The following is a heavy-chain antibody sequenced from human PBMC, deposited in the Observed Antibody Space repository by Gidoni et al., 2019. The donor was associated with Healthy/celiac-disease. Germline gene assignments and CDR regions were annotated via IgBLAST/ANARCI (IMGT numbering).Heavy chain of an antibody. Sequence: QVQLQESGPGLVKPSQTLSLTCTVSGGSISSGGYYWSWIRQHPGKGLEWIGYIYHSGSTYYNPSLKSRVTISVDMSKNQFSLKVSSVTAADTAVYYCARGDYSFHFDYWGQGTLVTVSS. D-gene: IGHD4-4*01. CDR1: GGSISSGGYY. V-gene: IGHV4-31*03. CDR3: ARGDYSFHFDY. CDR2: IYHSGST. J-gene: IGHJ4*02.